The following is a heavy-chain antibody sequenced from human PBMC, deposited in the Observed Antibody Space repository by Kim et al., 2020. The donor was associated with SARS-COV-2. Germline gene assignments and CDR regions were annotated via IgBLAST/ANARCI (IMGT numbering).Heavy chain of an antibody. D-gene: IGHD3-10*01. V-gene: IGHV4-39*07. Sequence: SETLSLTCTVSGGSISSSSYYWGWIRQPPGKGLEWIGSIYYSGSTHYNPSLKSRVTISVDTSKNQFSLKLSSATAADTAVYYCTRDFPYSSGRVNWGQGTLVTVSS. J-gene: IGHJ4*02. CDR3: TRDFPYSSGRVN. CDR2: IYYSGST. CDR1: GGSISSSSYY.